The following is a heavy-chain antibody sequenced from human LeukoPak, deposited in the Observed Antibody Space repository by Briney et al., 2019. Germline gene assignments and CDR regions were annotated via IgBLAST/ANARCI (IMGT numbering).Heavy chain of an antibody. CDR3: ATYSGYDRIFDY. CDR2: IYSGGST. Sequence: PGGSLSLSCAASGFTVSSNYMNWVRQAPGKGLEWVSVIYSGGSTYYADSVKGRFTISRDNSKNTLYLQMNSLRAEDTAVYYCATYSGYDRIFDYWGQGTLVTVSS. D-gene: IGHD5-12*01. J-gene: IGHJ4*02. V-gene: IGHV3-66*01. CDR1: GFTVSSNY.